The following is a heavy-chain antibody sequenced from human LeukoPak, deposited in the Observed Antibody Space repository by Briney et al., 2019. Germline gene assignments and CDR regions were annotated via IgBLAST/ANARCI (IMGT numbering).Heavy chain of an antibody. D-gene: IGHD2-15*01. J-gene: IGHJ4*02. CDR3: ARVDCSGGSCYRPFFDY. V-gene: IGHV1-69*05. CDR2: IIPIFGTA. CDR1: GGTFSSYA. Sequence: SVKVSCKASGGTFSSYAISRVRQAPGQGLEWMGGIIPIFGTANYAQKFQGRVTITTDESTSTAYMELSSLRSEDTAVYYCARVDCSGGSCYRPFFDYWGQGTLVTVSS.